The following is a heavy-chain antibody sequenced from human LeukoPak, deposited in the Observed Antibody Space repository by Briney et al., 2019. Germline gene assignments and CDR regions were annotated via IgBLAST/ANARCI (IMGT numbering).Heavy chain of an antibody. CDR2: ISGSGGST. CDR1: GFTFSSYA. CDR3: AKDSILGSERPKQFDC. Sequence: GGSLRLSCAASGFTFSSYAMSWVRQAPGKGLEWVSAISGSGGSTYYADSVKGRFTISRDNSKNTLYLQMNSLRAEDTVVYYCAKDSILGSERPKQFDCWGQGTLVTVSS. V-gene: IGHV3-23*01. J-gene: IGHJ4*02. D-gene: IGHD3-3*02.